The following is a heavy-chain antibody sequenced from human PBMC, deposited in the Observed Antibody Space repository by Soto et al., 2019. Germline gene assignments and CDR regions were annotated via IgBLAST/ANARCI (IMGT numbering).Heavy chain of an antibody. D-gene: IGHD6-13*01. CDR2: ISYDGSNK. Sequence: VQLVESGGGVVQPGRSLRLSCAASGFTFSSYGMHWVRQAPGKGLEGVAVISYDGSNKYYADSVKGRFTISRDNSKNTLYLQMNSLRAEDTAVYYCAKAQYSSSWYGCVFDYWGQGTLVTVSS. CDR3: AKAQYSSSWYGCVFDY. V-gene: IGHV3-30*18. CDR1: GFTFSSYG. J-gene: IGHJ4*02.